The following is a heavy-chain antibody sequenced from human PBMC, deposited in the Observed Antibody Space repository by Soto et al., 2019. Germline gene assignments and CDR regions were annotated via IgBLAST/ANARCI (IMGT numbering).Heavy chain of an antibody. V-gene: IGHV1-46*03. CDR2: INPSGGST. CDR1: GYTFTSYY. D-gene: IGHD4-17*01. CDR3: ARVVSQTAYGDPFDYFDY. Sequence: ASVKVSCKASGYTFTSYYMHWVRQAPGQGLEWMGIINPSGGSTSYAQKFQGRVTMTRDTSTSTVYMELSSLRSEDTAVYYCARVVSQTAYGDPFDYFDYWGQGTLVTVSS. J-gene: IGHJ4*02.